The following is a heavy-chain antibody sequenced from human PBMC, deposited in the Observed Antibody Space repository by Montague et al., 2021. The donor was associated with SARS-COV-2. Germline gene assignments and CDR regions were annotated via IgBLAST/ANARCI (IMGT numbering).Heavy chain of an antibody. J-gene: IGHJ5*02. D-gene: IGHD3-9*01. CDR3: ARPVSYYDILSSSTNWFDP. V-gene: IGHV4-39*01. CDR1: GGSISSSSYY. CDR2: IYYSGST. Sequence: SETLSLTCTVSGGSISSSSYYWGWIRQPPGKGLEWIGSIYYSGSTYYSPSLKSRVTISVDTSKNQFSLKLSSVTAADTAAYYCARPVSYYDILSSSTNWFDPWGQGTLVTVSS.